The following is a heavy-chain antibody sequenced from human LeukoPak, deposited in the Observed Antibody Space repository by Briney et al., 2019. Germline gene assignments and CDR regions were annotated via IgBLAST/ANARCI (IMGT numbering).Heavy chain of an antibody. J-gene: IGHJ4*02. Sequence: GGSLRLSCAASGFTFSSYAMSWVRQAPGKGLEWVSAISGSGGSTYYADSVKGRFTISRDNSKNTLYLQMNSLRAEDTAVYYCAKGDYYDSSGYRPPALFDYWGQGTLVTVSS. D-gene: IGHD3-22*01. V-gene: IGHV3-23*01. CDR2: ISGSGGST. CDR1: GFTFSSYA. CDR3: AKGDYYDSSGYRPPALFDY.